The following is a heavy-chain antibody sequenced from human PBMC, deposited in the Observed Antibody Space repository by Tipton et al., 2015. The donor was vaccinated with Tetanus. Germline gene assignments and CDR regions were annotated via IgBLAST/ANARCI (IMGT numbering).Heavy chain of an antibody. CDR1: GFTFDDYA. J-gene: IGHJ6*02. V-gene: IGHV3-9*01. Sequence: SLRLSCAASGFTFDDYAMHWVRQAPGKGLEWVSGISWNSGSIGYADSVKGRFIISRDNAKNSLYLQMNSLRAEDTALYYCAKDTSSSWPLYGMDVWGQGTTVTVSS. CDR3: AKDTSSSWPLYGMDV. D-gene: IGHD6-13*01. CDR2: ISWNSGSI.